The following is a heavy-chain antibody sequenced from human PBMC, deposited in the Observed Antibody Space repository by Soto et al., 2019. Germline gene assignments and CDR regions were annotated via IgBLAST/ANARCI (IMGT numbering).Heavy chain of an antibody. V-gene: IGHV3-13*04. CDR2: IGSAGDT. D-gene: IGHD1-26*01. Sequence: EVQLVESGGGLVQPGGSLRLSCAASGFTLSNYDMHWVRQTTGKGLEWVSAIGSAGDTYYAGSVKGRFTISREKAKNSLYLKMTSRRAGDTAVYYCARGRGADFDYWGQGTLVTVSS. J-gene: IGHJ4*02. CDR1: GFTLSNYD. CDR3: ARGRGADFDY.